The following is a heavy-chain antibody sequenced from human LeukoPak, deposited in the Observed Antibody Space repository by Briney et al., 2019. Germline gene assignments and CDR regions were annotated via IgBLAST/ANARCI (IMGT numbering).Heavy chain of an antibody. CDR3: ARDATTWTTRWFDP. CDR2: IYTSGST. J-gene: IGHJ5*02. Sequence: SETLSLTCTVSGGSVSSYYWSWIRQPAGRGLEWIGRIYTSGSTTYYTSLKSRVTISVDTSKTQFSLKLSSVTATDTAVYYCARDATTWTTRWFDPWGQGTLVTVSS. D-gene: IGHD4-17*01. CDR1: GGSVSSYY. V-gene: IGHV4-4*07.